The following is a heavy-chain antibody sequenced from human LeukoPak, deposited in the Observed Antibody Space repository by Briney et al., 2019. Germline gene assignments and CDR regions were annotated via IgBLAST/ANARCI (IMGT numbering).Heavy chain of an antibody. V-gene: IGHV3-7*01. CDR1: GFTFSSYW. CDR2: INQDGSEK. D-gene: IGHD3-3*01. Sequence: GGSLRLSCAASGFTFSSYWMSWVRQAPGKGLEWVANINQDGSEKYYVDSVKGRFTISRDNAKNSLYLQMNSLRAEDTAVYYCARDRHYDFYYIRGEYNWFDPWGQGTLVTVSS. CDR3: ARDRHYDFYYIRGEYNWFDP. J-gene: IGHJ5*02.